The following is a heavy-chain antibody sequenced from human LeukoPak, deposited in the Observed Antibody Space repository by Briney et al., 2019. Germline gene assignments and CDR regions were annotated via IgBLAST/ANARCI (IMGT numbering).Heavy chain of an antibody. CDR3: ARMWLPLYYFDY. D-gene: IGHD6-19*01. CDR2: INHSGST. J-gene: IGHJ4*02. Sequence: PSETLSLTCAVYGGSFSGYYWSWIRQPPGKGLEWIGEINHSGSTNYNPSPKSRVTISVDTSKNQFSLKLSSVTAADTAVYYCARMWLPLYYFDYWGQGTLVTVSS. CDR1: GGSFSGYY. V-gene: IGHV4-34*01.